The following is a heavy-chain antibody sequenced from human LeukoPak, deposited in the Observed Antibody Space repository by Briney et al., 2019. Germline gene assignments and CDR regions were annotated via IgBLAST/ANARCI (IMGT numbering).Heavy chain of an antibody. V-gene: IGHV3-9*03. Sequence: PGGSLRLSCAASGFTFDDYAMHWVRQAPGKGLEWVSGISWNSGSIGYADSVKGRFTISRDNAKNSLYLQMNSLRAEDMALYYCAKGLTGSVPAAIIFDPWGQGTLVTVSS. CDR1: GFTFDDYA. CDR2: ISWNSGSI. D-gene: IGHD2-2*01. J-gene: IGHJ5*02. CDR3: AKGLTGSVPAAIIFDP.